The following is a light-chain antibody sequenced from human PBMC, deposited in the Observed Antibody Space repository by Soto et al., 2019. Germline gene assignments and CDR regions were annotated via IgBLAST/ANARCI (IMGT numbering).Light chain of an antibody. Sequence: QSVLTQPASASGTPGQRVTISCSGSSSNIGSNTVNWYQQLPGTAPKLLIYSNNQRPSGVPDRFSGSKSGTSASLAISGLQSEDGADYYCAAWDDSLNGYAFGTGTKVTVL. V-gene: IGLV1-44*01. CDR2: SNN. J-gene: IGLJ1*01. CDR3: AAWDDSLNGYA. CDR1: SSNIGSNT.